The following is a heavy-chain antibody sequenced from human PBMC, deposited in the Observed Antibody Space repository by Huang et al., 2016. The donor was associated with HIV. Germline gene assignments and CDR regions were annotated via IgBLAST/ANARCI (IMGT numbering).Heavy chain of an antibody. CDR3: AREFVIFGATLWPAY. V-gene: IGHV1-3*01. J-gene: IGHJ4*02. CDR1: GYSFTTYA. Sequence: QVQLVQSGAEVKKPGASVKVSCKASGYSFTTYALHWVRQAPGHRLEWMGWINPGNGNTNYSQKFQGRVTITRDTSASTVYMEVSSLTFEDTAVYYCAREFVIFGATLWPAYWGQGTLISVSS. CDR2: INPGNGNT. D-gene: IGHD2-15*01.